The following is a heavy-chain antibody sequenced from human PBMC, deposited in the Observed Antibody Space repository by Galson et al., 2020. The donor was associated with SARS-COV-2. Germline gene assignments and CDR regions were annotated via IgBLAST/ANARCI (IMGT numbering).Heavy chain of an antibody. J-gene: IGHJ6*03. Sequence: SETLSLTCTVSGGSISSSSYYWGWLRQPPGQGLEWIGSIYYSGSTYYNPSLKSRVTISVDTSKTQFALKLSSVTAADTAVYYCGREESEGSQWPEKANNMDVWGKGTTVTVSS. CDR1: GGSISSSSYY. D-gene: IGHD6-19*01. V-gene: IGHV4-39*06. CDR3: GREESEGSQWPEKANNMDV. CDR2: IYYSGST.